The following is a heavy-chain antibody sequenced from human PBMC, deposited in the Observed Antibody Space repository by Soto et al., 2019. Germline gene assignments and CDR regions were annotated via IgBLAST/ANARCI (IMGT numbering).Heavy chain of an antibody. Sequence: EVHLVESGGGLVKPGGSLRLSCAASGFTFSSYSMNWVRQAPGKGLEWVSSISTSSSYIYYADSVKGRFTISRDNAEKSLYLQMNSLRVEDTAVYYCATDRLAYAPFDPWGQGTLVTVSS. D-gene: IGHD2-2*01. CDR3: ATDRLAYAPFDP. CDR2: ISTSSSYI. V-gene: IGHV3-21*01. CDR1: GFTFSSYS. J-gene: IGHJ5*02.